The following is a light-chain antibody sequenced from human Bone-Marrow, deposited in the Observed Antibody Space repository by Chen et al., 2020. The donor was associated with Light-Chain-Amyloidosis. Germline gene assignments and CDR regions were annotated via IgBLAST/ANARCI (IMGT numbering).Light chain of an antibody. V-gene: IGKV2-28*01. CDR2: LGS. CDR3: MQVLQTWT. CDR1: QSLLHSSGYNY. J-gene: IGKJ1*01. Sequence: DIVMTQSPLSLPVTPGVPASISCRSSQSLLHSSGYNYLHWYRQKPGQSPQLLISLGSNRAAGVPDRFSGSGSGTDFTLKISKVEADDVGVYYCMQVLQTWTFGQGTKVEIK.